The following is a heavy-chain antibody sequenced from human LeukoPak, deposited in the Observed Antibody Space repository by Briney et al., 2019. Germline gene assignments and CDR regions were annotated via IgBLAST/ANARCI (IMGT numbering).Heavy chain of an antibody. Sequence: GEPLNISGEGSGYSFTSSSIGWVAQLPGKGLEWMQIIYPGDFDIRYSPSFQGQVTISADKSITTAYLQWSSLKASDTAIYYCARGLYCSGGSCRLDYWGQGTLVTVSS. J-gene: IGHJ4*02. CDR1: GYSFTSSS. CDR2: IYPGDFDI. V-gene: IGHV5-51*01. CDR3: ARGLYCSGGSCRLDY. D-gene: IGHD2-15*01.